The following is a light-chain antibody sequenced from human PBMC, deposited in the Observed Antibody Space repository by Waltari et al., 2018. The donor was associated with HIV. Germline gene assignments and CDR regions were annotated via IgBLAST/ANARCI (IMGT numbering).Light chain of an antibody. CDR2: DAS. J-gene: IGKJ4*01. V-gene: IGKV1-33*01. Sequence: DIQMTQSPSSLSASVGDRVTITCQPGQDIRKLLNWSQQTPGKAPKLLIYDASIVEAGVSSRFSGRGAETDFTFTIGSLQADDMATYYCQQFGSLPVTFGGGTKVEI. CDR3: QQFGSLPVT. CDR1: QDIRKL.